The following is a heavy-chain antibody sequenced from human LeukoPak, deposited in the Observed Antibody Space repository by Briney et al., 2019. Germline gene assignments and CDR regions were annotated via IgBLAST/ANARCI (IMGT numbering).Heavy chain of an antibody. Sequence: SETLSLTCSVSGGSLSSSSYYWGWIRQPPGRGLEWIGNIYETGSTNYNPSLNSRVTISVDTSKNQFSLKLSSVTAADTAIFYCARQVATIYHGFDVWGQGTMITVSS. CDR1: GGSLSSSSYY. J-gene: IGHJ3*01. D-gene: IGHD5-24*01. CDR3: ARQVATIYHGFDV. V-gene: IGHV4-39*01. CDR2: IYETGST.